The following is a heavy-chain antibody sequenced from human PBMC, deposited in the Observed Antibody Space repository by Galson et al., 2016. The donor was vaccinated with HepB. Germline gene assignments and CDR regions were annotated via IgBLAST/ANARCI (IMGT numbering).Heavy chain of an antibody. CDR1: GYNLTAYP. CDR3: AKTRGARGDGYNPFDY. D-gene: IGHD5-24*01. Sequence: SVKVSCKASGYNLTAYPMHWVRQAPGQRLEWMGWINAGNGDTKYSQKFQGRVTISRNTSASTIYMEVSSLRSEDTAVYYCAKTRGARGDGYNPFDYGGQGTLVTVSS. J-gene: IGHJ4*02. V-gene: IGHV1-3*01. CDR2: INAGNGDT.